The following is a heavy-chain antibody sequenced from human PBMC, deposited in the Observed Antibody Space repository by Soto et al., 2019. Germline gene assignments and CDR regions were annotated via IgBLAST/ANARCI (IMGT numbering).Heavy chain of an antibody. CDR1: GDTFSSYA. Sequence: QVQLVQSGAEVKKPGSSVKVSCKASGDTFSSYAINWVRQAPGQGLEWMGGIIPMFGTANYAQKFKGIVTITACESTSTVYMELSSLRSEDTAVYYCARVGPAHSCDSSGYYSPLAYWGQGTLVTVSS. V-gene: IGHV1-69*01. D-gene: IGHD3-22*01. CDR2: IIPMFGTA. CDR3: ARVGPAHSCDSSGYYSPLAY. J-gene: IGHJ4*02.